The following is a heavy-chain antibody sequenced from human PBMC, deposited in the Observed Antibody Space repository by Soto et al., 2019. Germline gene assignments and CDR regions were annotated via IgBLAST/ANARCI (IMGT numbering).Heavy chain of an antibody. Sequence: QVQLVQSGAEVKKPGASVKVSCKASGYNFTTYAMLWVRQAPGQRLEWMGWINTGNGNTKYSPKFQGRVTITRDTSASTAYMELSSLKSEDKAVYYCAITRLDDSTGYHRDGFDIGGQGTMVTVYS. CDR2: INTGNGNT. CDR3: AITRLDDSTGYHRDGFDI. D-gene: IGHD3-22*01. CDR1: GYNFTTYA. V-gene: IGHV1-3*04. J-gene: IGHJ3*02.